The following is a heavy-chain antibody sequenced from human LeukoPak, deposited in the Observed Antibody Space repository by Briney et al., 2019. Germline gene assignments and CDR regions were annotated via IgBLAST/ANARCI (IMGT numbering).Heavy chain of an antibody. V-gene: IGHV1-69*05. CDR1: GGTFSSYA. CDR3: AGSRMVYYFDY. J-gene: IGHJ4*02. Sequence: ASVKVSCKASGGTFSSYAISWVRQAPGQGLEWMGGIIPIFGTAYYAQKFQGRVTITTDESTSTAYMELSSLRSEDTAVYYCAGSRMVYYFDYWGQGTLVTVSS. CDR2: IIPIFGTA. D-gene: IGHD1-26*01.